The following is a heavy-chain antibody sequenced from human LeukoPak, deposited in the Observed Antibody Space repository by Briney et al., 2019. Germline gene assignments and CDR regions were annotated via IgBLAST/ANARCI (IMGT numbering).Heavy chain of an antibody. CDR3: AREQGISSSNYFDY. Sequence: NSSETLSLTCTVSGASISSSYWSWIRQPPGKGLEWVGYFYYSGSPNYNSSLKSRVTISVDTSKNQFSLKLSSVTAADTAVYYCAREQGISSSNYFDYWGQGTLVTVSS. CDR1: GASISSSY. CDR2: FYYSGSP. V-gene: IGHV4-59*01. D-gene: IGHD6-6*01. J-gene: IGHJ4*02.